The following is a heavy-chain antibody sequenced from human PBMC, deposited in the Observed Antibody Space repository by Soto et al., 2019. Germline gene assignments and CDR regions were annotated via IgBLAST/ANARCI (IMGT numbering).Heavy chain of an antibody. CDR2: IYYSGGT. J-gene: IGHJ4*02. Sequence: SETLSLTCTVSGGSISSYYWSWIRQPPGKGLEWIGYIYYSGGTNYNPSLKSRVTISVDTSKNQFSLKLSSVTAADTAVYYCARANTYYYDSSGYSIFDYWGQGTLVTVSS. CDR3: ARANTYYYDSSGYSIFDY. CDR1: GGSISSYY. D-gene: IGHD3-22*01. V-gene: IGHV4-59*01.